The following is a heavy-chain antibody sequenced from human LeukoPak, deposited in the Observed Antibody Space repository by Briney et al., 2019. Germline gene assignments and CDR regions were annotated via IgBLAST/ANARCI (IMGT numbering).Heavy chain of an antibody. D-gene: IGHD1-1*01. J-gene: IGHJ4*02. Sequence: GGSLRLSCATFGFTFSNHAMNWVRQAPGKGLEWVSGISASGDSPYYADSVKGRFTISRDNSKNTLYLQMNSLRAEDTAVYYCAKVYNWNYQLSDYWGQGTLVTVSS. CDR2: ISASGDSP. V-gene: IGHV3-23*01. CDR1: GFTFSNHA. CDR3: AKVYNWNYQLSDY.